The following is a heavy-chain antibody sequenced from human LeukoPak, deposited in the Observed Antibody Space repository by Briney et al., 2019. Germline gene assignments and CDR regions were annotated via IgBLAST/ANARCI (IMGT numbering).Heavy chain of an antibody. CDR3: ARVAAAGTSYYYYYMDV. CDR2: ISYDGDNK. V-gene: IGHV3-30*04. J-gene: IGHJ6*03. D-gene: IGHD6-13*01. CDR1: GFIFSSYA. Sequence: GGSLRLSCAVSGFIFSSYAMQWVRQAQGKGVEWVALISYDGDNKYYADSVKRRFTIPRDNSKTTLYLQMNSLRPEDTAVYYCARVAAAGTSYYYYYMDVWGKGTTVTVSS.